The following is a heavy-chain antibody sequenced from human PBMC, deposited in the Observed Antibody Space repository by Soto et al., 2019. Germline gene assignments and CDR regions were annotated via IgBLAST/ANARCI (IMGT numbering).Heavy chain of an antibody. D-gene: IGHD3-3*01. CDR3: ARERAVTIFGVVTRHDAYDY. CDR1: GGSFSGYY. J-gene: IGHJ4*02. CDR2: INHSGST. Sequence: TSETLSLTCAVYGGSFSGYYWSGIRQPPGKGLEWIGEINHSGSTNYNPSLESRVTISVDTSKNQFSLKLSSVTAADTAVYYCARERAVTIFGVVTRHDAYDYWGQGTLVTVSS. V-gene: IGHV4-34*01.